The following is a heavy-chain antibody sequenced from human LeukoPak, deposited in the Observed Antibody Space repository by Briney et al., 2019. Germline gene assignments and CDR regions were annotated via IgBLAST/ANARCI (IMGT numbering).Heavy chain of an antibody. CDR3: ARERYYYGSGSYYNAQYYFGY. V-gene: IGHV4-34*01. CDR1: GGSFSGYY. J-gene: IGHJ4*02. CDR2: INHSGST. Sequence: SETLSLTCAVYGGSFSGYYWSWIRQPPGKGLEWIGEINHSGSTNYNPSLKSRVTISVDTSKNQFSLKLSSVTAADTAVYYCARERYYYGSGSYYNAQYYFGYWGQGTLVTVSS. D-gene: IGHD3-10*01.